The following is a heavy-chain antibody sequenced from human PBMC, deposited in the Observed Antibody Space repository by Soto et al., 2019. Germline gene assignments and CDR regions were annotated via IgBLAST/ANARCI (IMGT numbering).Heavy chain of an antibody. CDR2: IIPILGIA. Sequence: GASVKVSCKASGGTFSSYTISWVRQAPGQGLEWMGRIIPILGIANYAQKFQGRVTITADKSTSTAYMELSSLRSEDTAVYYCVRGPNSVTRYYYYYMDVWGKGTTVTVSS. D-gene: IGHD4-17*01. CDR3: VRGPNSVTRYYYYYMDV. J-gene: IGHJ6*03. V-gene: IGHV1-69*02. CDR1: GGTFSSYT.